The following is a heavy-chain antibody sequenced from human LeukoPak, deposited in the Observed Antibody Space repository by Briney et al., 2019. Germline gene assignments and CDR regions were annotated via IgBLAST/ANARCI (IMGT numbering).Heavy chain of an antibody. J-gene: IGHJ4*02. D-gene: IGHD4-17*01. V-gene: IGHV1-2*02. CDR1: GYTFTGYY. CDR3: ARTVPNTVTTLSY. CDR2: INPNSGGT. Sequence: ASVKVSCKASGYTFTGYYLHWVRQAPGQGLEWLGWINPNSGGTNYAQKFQGRVTMTRDTSISTAYMELSGLRSDDTAVYYCARTVPNTVTTLSYWGQGTLVTVPS.